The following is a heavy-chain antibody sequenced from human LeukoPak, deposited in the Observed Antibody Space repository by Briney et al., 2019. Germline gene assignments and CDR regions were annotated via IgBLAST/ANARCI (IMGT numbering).Heavy chain of an antibody. CDR2: IIPILGIA. D-gene: IGHD5-18*01. Sequence: GASVKVSCKASGGTFSSYTISWVRQAPGQGLEWMGRIIPILGIANYAQQFQGRVTITADESTSTAYMELSSLRSEDTAVYYCARGWGKIQLPYMPIWGQGTMVTVSS. CDR3: ARGWGKIQLPYMPI. V-gene: IGHV1-69*02. J-gene: IGHJ3*02. CDR1: GGTFSSYT.